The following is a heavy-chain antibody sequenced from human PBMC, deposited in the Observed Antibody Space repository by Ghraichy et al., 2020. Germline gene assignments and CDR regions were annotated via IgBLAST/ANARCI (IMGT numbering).Heavy chain of an antibody. J-gene: IGHJ6*02. CDR3: ARLHRNAMDV. CDR1: GGSISSSY. Sequence: SETLSLTCTVSGGSISSSYWYWIRQPPGKGLEWIGYIYYSGSTNYSPSLKSRVTISIDASKNQFSLILSSVTAADTAVYYCARLHRNAMDVWGQGTTVTVSS. CDR2: IYYSGST. V-gene: IGHV4-59*08.